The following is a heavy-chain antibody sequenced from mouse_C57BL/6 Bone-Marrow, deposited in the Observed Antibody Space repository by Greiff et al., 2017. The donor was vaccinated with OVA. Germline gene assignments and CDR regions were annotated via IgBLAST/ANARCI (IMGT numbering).Heavy chain of an antibody. CDR1: GYTFTSYW. CDR3: AREGRPYEYYAMDY. V-gene: IGHV1-69*01. CDR2: IDPSDSYN. D-gene: IGHD2-3*01. Sequence: QVQLKQPGAELVMPGASVKLSCKASGYTFTSYWMHWVKQRPGQGLEWIGEIDPSDSYNNYNQKFKGKSTLTVDKSSSTAYMQLSSLTSEDSAVYYCAREGRPYEYYAMDYWGQGTTVTVSS. J-gene: IGHJ4*01.